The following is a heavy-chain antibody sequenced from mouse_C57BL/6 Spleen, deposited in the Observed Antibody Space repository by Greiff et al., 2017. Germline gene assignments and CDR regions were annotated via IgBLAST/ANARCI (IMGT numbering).Heavy chain of an antibody. J-gene: IGHJ4*01. V-gene: IGHV1-26*01. D-gene: IGHD1-1*01. Sequence: EVQLQQSGPELVKPGASVKISCKASGYTFTDYYMNWVKQSHGKSLEWIGDINPNNGGTSDNQKFQGKATLTVDKSSSTAYMELRSLTSEDSAVYYCAREDGSSSYAMDYWGQGTSVTVSS. CDR2: INPNNGGT. CDR1: GYTFTDYY. CDR3: AREDGSSSYAMDY.